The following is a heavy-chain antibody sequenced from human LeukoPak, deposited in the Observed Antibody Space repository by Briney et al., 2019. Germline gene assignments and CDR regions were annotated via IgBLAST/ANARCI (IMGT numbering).Heavy chain of an antibody. CDR2: ISIRSSYI. V-gene: IGHV3-21*01. CDR1: GFSFSNHN. CDR3: ARDRWGGSGSYSYFDY. Sequence: PGGSLRLSCAASGFSFSNHNMNWVRQAPGRGLEWVSSISIRSSYIYYADSVKGRFTISRDNAQNSLYLQMNSLRAEDTAVYFCARDRWGGSGSYSYFDYWGQGTLVTVSS. J-gene: IGHJ4*02. D-gene: IGHD3-10*01.